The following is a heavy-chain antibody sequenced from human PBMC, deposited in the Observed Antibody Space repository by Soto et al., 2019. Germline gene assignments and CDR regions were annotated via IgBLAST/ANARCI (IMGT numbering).Heavy chain of an antibody. CDR1: GGSVSSYY. D-gene: IGHD3-3*01. CDR2: IYYSGNT. Sequence: QVQLQESGPGLVKPSETLSLSSTVSGGSVSSYYWSWIRHSPGKGLEWIGYIYYSGNTNYNPSLKSRVTISVDTSKNQFSLNLTSVTVTDTAVYYCACTIFGSFYYYMDVWGKGTTVTVSS. V-gene: IGHV4-59*08. J-gene: IGHJ6*03. CDR3: ACTIFGSFYYYMDV.